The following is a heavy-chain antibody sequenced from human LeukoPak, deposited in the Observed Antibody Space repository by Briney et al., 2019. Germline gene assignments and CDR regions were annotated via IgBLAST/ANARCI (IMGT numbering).Heavy chain of an antibody. CDR3: ARDEIVGSSLYYYMDV. CDR2: IYYSGST. CDR1: GGSISSSSYY. J-gene: IGHJ6*03. D-gene: IGHD6-6*01. V-gene: IGHV4-39*07. Sequence: SETLSLTCTVSGGSISSSSYYWGWIRQPPGKGLEWIGSIYYSGSTYYNPSLKSRVTISVDTSKNQFSLKLSSVTAADTSVYYCARDEIVGSSLYYYMDVWGKGTTVTVS.